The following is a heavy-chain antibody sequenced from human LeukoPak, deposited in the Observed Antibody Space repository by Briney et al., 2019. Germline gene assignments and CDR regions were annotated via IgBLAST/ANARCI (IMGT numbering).Heavy chain of an antibody. J-gene: IGHJ6*03. D-gene: IGHD5-12*01. V-gene: IGHV3-30*02. Sequence: GGSLRLSCAPSGFTFCSYGIHGVPQAPGKGGECVAFKCYDGSNNYYADSVKGRFTISRDNSKNTLYLQMNSLRAEDTAVYYCAKDTVKVTTIRRVPHYMDVWGKGTTVTISS. CDR3: AKDTVKVTTIRRVPHYMDV. CDR1: GFTFCSYG. CDR2: KCYDGSNN.